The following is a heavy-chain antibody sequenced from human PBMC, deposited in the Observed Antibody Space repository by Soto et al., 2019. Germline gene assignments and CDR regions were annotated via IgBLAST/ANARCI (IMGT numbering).Heavy chain of an antibody. J-gene: IGHJ4*02. V-gene: IGHV3-30*18. CDR1: GFTFSSYG. Sequence: PGGSLRLSCAASGFTFSSYGMHWVRQAPGKGLEWVAVISYDGSNKYYADSVKGRFTISRDNSKNTLYLQMNSLRAEDTAVYYCAKDFSWELQYYFDYWGQGTPVTVSS. CDR2: ISYDGSNK. CDR3: AKDFSWELQYYFDY. D-gene: IGHD1-26*01.